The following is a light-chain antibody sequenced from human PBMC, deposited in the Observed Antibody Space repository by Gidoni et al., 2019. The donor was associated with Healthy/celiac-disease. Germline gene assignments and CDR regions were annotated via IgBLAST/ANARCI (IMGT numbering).Light chain of an antibody. CDR2: WSS. CDR1: QSVLYSSNNKNY. CDR3: QQYYSTPPT. Sequence: DIVMTQSTDSLAVSLGERATINCKSSQSVLYSSNNKNYLAWYQQKPGQHPKLLIYWSSTRESGVPDRFSGSGAGTDFTLTISSLQAEDVAVYYCQQYYSTPPTFGGGTKVEIK. J-gene: IGKJ4*01. V-gene: IGKV4-1*01.